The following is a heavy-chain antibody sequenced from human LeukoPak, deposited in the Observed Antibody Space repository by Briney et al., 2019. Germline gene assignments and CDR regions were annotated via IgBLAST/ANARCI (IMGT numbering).Heavy chain of an antibody. J-gene: IGHJ3*02. CDR3: ATSSVVPAAIYGFDI. CDR1: GYTFSSYG. Sequence: ASVKVSCKASGYTFSSYGISWVRQAPGQGLEWMGWISTYNGNTNYAQRVQGRVTMTTDTSTSTAYMELRSLRSDDTAVYYCATSSVVPAAIYGFDIWGQGTMVTVSS. D-gene: IGHD2-2*01. CDR2: ISTYNGNT. V-gene: IGHV1-18*01.